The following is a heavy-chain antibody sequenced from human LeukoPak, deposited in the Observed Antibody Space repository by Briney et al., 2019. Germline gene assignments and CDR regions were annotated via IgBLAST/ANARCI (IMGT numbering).Heavy chain of an antibody. CDR1: GTMSPTHA. CDR2: INTNTGNP. Sequence: GASVKSSSKASGTMSPTHAMNGGGQAPGKGLGWMGWINTNTGNPTYAQGFTGRFVFSLDTSVNTAYLQISSLKAEDTAVYYCARADSSGWCEDNWGQGTLVTISS. D-gene: IGHD6-13*01. J-gene: IGHJ4*02. V-gene: IGHV7-4-1*02. CDR3: ARADSSGWCEDN.